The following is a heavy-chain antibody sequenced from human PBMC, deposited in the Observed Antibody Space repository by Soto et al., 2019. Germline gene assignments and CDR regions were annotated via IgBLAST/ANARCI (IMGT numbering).Heavy chain of an antibody. V-gene: IGHV3-13*01. D-gene: IGHD1-7*01. J-gene: IGHJ6*02. CDR3: ARLGITGTTLYYYGMDV. CDR2: IGTAGDT. CDR1: GFTFSSYD. Sequence: GGSLRLSCAASGFTFSSYDMHWVRQATGKGLEWVSAIGTAGDTYHPGSVKGRFTISRENAKNSLYLQMNSLRAEDTAVYYCARLGITGTTLYYYGMDVWGQGTTVTVSS.